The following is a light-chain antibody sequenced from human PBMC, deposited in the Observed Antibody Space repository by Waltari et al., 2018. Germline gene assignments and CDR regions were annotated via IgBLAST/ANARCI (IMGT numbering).Light chain of an antibody. CDR3: SSYTNTNTLC. J-gene: IGLJ2*01. V-gene: IGLV2-14*03. Sequence: SALTQPASVSGSPGQSITISCTGTSNDVGVYTYVSWYQHLPGKAPKLFIYDVSRVPLGVSNCLSVSKSGNTASLAIFGLQAEDEADYYCSSYTNTNTLCFGGGTKVTVL. CDR2: DVS. CDR1: SNDVGVYTY.